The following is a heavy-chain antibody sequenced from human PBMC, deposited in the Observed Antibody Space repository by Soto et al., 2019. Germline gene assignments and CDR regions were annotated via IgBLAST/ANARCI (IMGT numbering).Heavy chain of an antibody. Sequence: HVQLVQSGAEVKKPGSSVKVSCKASEGTFSSYAISWVRQAPGQGLEWKGRIIPIFGTANYAQRFQGRVTITAEEYTNTAYIDPRSLRSENTAVYYFARDGGTAASTILIGYWGQGNLVTVSS. V-gene: IGHV1-69*15. CDR3: ARDGGTAASTILIGY. D-gene: IGHD6-13*01. J-gene: IGHJ4*02. CDR1: EGTFSSYA. CDR2: IIPIFGTA.